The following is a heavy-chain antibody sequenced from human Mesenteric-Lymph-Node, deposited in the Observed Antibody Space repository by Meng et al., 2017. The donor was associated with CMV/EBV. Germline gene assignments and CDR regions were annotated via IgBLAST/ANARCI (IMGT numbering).Heavy chain of an antibody. CDR2: IYSGGSST. D-gene: IGHD6-6*01. CDR1: GFTFSSYA. CDR3: AKDSPIAARRGARFDY. J-gene: IGHJ4*02. V-gene: IGHV3-23*03. Sequence: GESLKISCAASGFTFSSYAMSWVRQAPGKGLEWVSVIYSGGSSTYYADSVKGRFTISRDNSKNTLYLQMNSLRAEDTAVYYCAKDSPIAARRGARFDYWGQGTLVTVSS.